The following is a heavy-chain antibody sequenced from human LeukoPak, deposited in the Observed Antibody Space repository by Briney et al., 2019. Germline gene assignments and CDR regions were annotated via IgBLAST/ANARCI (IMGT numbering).Heavy chain of an antibody. CDR2: IDPNSGGT. D-gene: IGHD2-2*01. CDR1: GYTFTGYY. J-gene: IGHJ3*02. CDR3: ARDRCSSTSCSAGKAFDI. V-gene: IGHV1-2*02. Sequence: ASVNVSCKASGYTFTGYYIHTVRQAAGQGLEGMGWIDPNSGGTNYEQRFQGRVTMTRDTSISTAYMELSRLRSDDTAVYYCARDRCSSTSCSAGKAFDIWGQGTMVTVSS.